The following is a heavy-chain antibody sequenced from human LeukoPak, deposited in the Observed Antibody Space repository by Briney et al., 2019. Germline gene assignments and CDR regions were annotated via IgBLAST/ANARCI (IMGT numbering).Heavy chain of an antibody. V-gene: IGHV3-23*01. J-gene: IGHJ4*02. CDR3: AKGNSGWYLAFDY. CDR2: ISGSGGST. Sequence: GGSLRLSCAASGFTFSSYGMSWVRQAPGKGMEWVSGISGSGGSTYYADSVKGRFTISRDNSKNTLYLQMNSLRAEDTAVYYCAKGNSGWYLAFDYWGQGTLVTVSS. D-gene: IGHD6-19*01. CDR1: GFTFSSYG.